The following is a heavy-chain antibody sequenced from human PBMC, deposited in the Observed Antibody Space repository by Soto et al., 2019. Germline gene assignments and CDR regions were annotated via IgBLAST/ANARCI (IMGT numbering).Heavy chain of an antibody. CDR3: ARVGIVAAKGYYDY. Sequence: QVHLVQSGAEVKKPGASVKVSCKASGYTFTNYWMHWVRQAPGQGLEGMGIINPSDGGPSYAQKFQGRVTMARDTSTSTVYMELSSLRSEDTAVYYCARVGIVAAKGYYDYWGQGTLVTVSS. J-gene: IGHJ4*02. CDR2: INPSDGGP. D-gene: IGHD5-12*01. V-gene: IGHV1-46*01. CDR1: GYTFTNYW.